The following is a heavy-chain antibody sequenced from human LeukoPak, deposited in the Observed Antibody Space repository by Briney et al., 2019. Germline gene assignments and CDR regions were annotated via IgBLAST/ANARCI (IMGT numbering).Heavy chain of an antibody. Sequence: ETLSLTCTVSGGSISSSSYYWGWIRQPPGKGLEWVSSISSSSSYIYYADSVKGRFTISRDNAKNSLYLQMNSLRAEDTAVYYCARVSGDSSEDAFDIWGQGTMVTVSS. V-gene: IGHV3-21*01. D-gene: IGHD3-22*01. CDR2: ISSSSSYI. CDR3: ARVSGDSSEDAFDI. CDR1: GGSISSSS. J-gene: IGHJ3*02.